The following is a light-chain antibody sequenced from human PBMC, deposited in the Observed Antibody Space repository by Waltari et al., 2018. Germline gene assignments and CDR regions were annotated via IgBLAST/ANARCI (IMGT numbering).Light chain of an antibody. Sequence: QSALTQPASVSGSLGQSITISCPGTSRDVGGYNFVSWYQQDPGKAPKLMIYEVSNRPSGVSNRFSGSKSGNTASLTISGLQAEDEADYYCSSHTTSSIWVFGGGTKVTVL. CDR1: SRDVGGYNF. CDR2: EVS. V-gene: IGLV2-14*01. J-gene: IGLJ3*02. CDR3: SSHTTSSIWV.